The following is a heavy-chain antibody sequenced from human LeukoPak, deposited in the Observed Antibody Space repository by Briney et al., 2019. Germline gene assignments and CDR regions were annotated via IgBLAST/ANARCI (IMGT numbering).Heavy chain of an antibody. Sequence: GGSLRLSCAASGFTFSDYYVTWIRQAPGKGLEWVSHIAHSGNGMWYADAVKGRFPISRDNAKNLLFLQMDSLRAEDTAVYYCARGHYEMGVWGQGTTVIVSS. CDR1: GFTFSDYY. J-gene: IGHJ6*02. CDR3: ARGHYEMGV. V-gene: IGHV3-11*01. CDR2: IAHSGNGM.